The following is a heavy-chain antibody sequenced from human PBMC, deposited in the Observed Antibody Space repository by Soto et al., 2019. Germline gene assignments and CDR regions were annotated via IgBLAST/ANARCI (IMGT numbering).Heavy chain of an antibody. CDR1: GYTLTELS. CDR2: FDPEDGET. D-gene: IGHD4-17*01. V-gene: IGHV1-24*01. Sequence: ASVKVSCKVSGYTLTELSMHWVRQAPGKGLEWMGGFDPEDGETIYAQKFQGRVTMTEDTSTDTAYMELSSLRSEDTAVYYCATGGPTVTYYYYDGMDVWGQGTTVTVSS. CDR3: ATGGPTVTYYYYDGMDV. J-gene: IGHJ6*02.